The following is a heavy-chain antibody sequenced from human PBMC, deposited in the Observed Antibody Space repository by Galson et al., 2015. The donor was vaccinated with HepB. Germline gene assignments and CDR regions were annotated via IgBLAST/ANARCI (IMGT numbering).Heavy chain of an antibody. CDR2: TYYRSKWYN. V-gene: IGHV6-1*01. D-gene: IGHD2-15*01. Sequence: CAISGDSVSSNSAAWNWIRQSPSRGLEWLGRTYYRSKWYNDYAVSVKSRITINPDTSKNQFSLQPNSVTPEDTAVYYCARDIYCSGGSCSRVGSNWFDPWGQGTLVTVSS. CDR1: GDSVSSNSAA. CDR3: ARDIYCSGGSCSRVGSNWFDP. J-gene: IGHJ5*02.